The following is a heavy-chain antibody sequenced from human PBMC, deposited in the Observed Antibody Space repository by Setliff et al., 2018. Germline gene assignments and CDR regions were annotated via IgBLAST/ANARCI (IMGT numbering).Heavy chain of an antibody. V-gene: IGHV3-7*01. CDR1: GESFSNNY. CDR3: ARDGVFYAMDF. Sequence: ETLSLTCSVYGESFSNNYWSWIRQPPGKGLEWLASINPDGSEKYYVDSVKGRFTISRDNAKNSLYLQMNSLRAEDSAVYYCARDGVFYAMDFWGQGTTVTVSS. J-gene: IGHJ6*02. CDR2: INPDGSEK. D-gene: IGHD3-10*01.